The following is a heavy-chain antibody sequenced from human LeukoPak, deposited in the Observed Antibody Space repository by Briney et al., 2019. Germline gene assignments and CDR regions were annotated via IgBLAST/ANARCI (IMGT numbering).Heavy chain of an antibody. CDR3: AKAPLLWFGEGVDY. CDR1: GFTFSSYG. CDR2: ISYDGSNK. D-gene: IGHD3-10*01. Sequence: QPGGSLGLSCAASGFTFSSYGMPWVRQAPGKGLEWVAVISYDGSNKYYADSVKGRFTISRDNSKNTLYLQMNSLRAEDTAVYYCAKAPLLWFGEGVDYWGQGTLVTVSS. V-gene: IGHV3-30*18. J-gene: IGHJ4*02.